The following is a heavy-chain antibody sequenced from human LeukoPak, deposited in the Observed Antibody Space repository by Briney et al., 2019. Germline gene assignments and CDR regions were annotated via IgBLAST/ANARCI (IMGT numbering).Heavy chain of an antibody. CDR3: TRQSGTVTPIDY. J-gene: IGHJ4*02. D-gene: IGHD4-17*01. V-gene: IGHV4-34*01. Sequence: PSETLSLTCAVSSGSLSGYSWGWIRQPPRKGLEWVGEISHSGITNYNASLKGRVTISLKKSEIQFSLMLSSVTAADTAVYYCTRQSGTVTPIDYWSQGTLVTVSS. CDR1: SGSLSGYS. CDR2: ISHSGIT.